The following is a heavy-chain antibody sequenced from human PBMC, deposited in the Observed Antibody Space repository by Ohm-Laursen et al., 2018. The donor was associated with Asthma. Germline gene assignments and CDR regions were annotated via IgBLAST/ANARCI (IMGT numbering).Heavy chain of an antibody. D-gene: IGHD2-15*01. CDR1: GFTFSSYS. V-gene: IGHV3-48*01. J-gene: IGHJ3*02. CDR2: ISSSSSTI. CDR3: ARGLWCSGGSCYSDAFDI. Sequence: SLRLSCTASGFTFSSYSMNWVRQAPGKGLEWVSYISSSSSTIYYADSVKGRFTISRDNAKNSLYLQMNSLRAEDTAVYYCARGLWCSGGSCYSDAFDIWGQGTMVTVSS.